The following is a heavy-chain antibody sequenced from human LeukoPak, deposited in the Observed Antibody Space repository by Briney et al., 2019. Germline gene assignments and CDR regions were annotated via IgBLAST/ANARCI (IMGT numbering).Heavy chain of an antibody. CDR1: GFTFSSYA. CDR3: ANSYSSGSFDY. Sequence: AGSLPLSCAASGFTFSSYAMSWVRQAPGKGLEWVSAISGSGGSTYYADSVKGRFTISRDNSKDALYLQMNSLRAEDTAVYYCANSYSSGSFDYWGQGTMVTVSS. CDR2: ISGSGGST. D-gene: IGHD6-19*01. V-gene: IGHV3-23*01. J-gene: IGHJ4*02.